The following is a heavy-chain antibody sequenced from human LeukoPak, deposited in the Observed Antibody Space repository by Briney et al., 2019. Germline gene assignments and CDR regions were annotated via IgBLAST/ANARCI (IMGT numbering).Heavy chain of an antibody. CDR3: AAIIALADAYDGFDV. J-gene: IGHJ3*01. CDR1: RASIYASGYF. CDR2: VYYAGYT. D-gene: IGHD6-19*01. Sequence: SETLSLTCSVSRASIYASGYFWRWVRQPPGKGLERIGTVYYAGYTYYNPSRKSRITITVDTSQNHFSLNLSSVTAADTSVYYCAAIIALADAYDGFDVWGEGTMLTVSS. V-gene: IGHV4-39*07.